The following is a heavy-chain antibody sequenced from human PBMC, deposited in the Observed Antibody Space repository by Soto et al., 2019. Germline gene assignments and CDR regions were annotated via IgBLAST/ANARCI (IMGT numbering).Heavy chain of an antibody. CDR1: GFTFSSYG. V-gene: IGHV3-30*18. CDR3: AKDYHDFWSGYYFL. Sequence: QVQLVESGGGVVQPGRSLRLSCAASGFTFSSYGMHWVRQAPGKGLEWVAVISYDGSNKYYADSVKGRFTISRDNSKNTRYLQMNSLRAEDTAVYYCAKDYHDFWSGYYFLWGQGTLVTVYS. D-gene: IGHD3-3*01. J-gene: IGHJ4*02. CDR2: ISYDGSNK.